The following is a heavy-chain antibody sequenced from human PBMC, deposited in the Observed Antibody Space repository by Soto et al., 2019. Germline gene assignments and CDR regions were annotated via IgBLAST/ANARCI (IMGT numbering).Heavy chain of an antibody. Sequence: PSETLSLTCTVSGSSISSYYWSWIRQPPGKGLEWIGYIYYSGNTNYSPSLKSRVTISVDTSKNQFSLKVSSVTAADTAVYYCARSYGYSGYDGYFEDWGQGTLVTVSS. CDR3: ARSYGYSGYDGYFED. V-gene: IGHV4-59*01. D-gene: IGHD5-12*01. CDR1: GSSISSYY. J-gene: IGHJ4*02. CDR2: IYYSGNT.